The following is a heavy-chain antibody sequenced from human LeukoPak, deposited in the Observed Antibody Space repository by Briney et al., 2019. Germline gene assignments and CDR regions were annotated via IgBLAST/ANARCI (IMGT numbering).Heavy chain of an antibody. Sequence: PSETLSLTCTVSGGSISSSSYYWSWIRQPAGKGLEWIGRIYTSGSTNYNPSLKSRVTISVDTSKNQFSLKLSSVTAADTAMYYCARGIVVVAQLGYYYYYMDVWGKGTTVTISS. CDR3: ARGIVVVAQLGYYYYYMDV. CDR2: IYTSGST. CDR1: GGSISSSSYY. J-gene: IGHJ6*03. D-gene: IGHD2-15*01. V-gene: IGHV4-61*02.